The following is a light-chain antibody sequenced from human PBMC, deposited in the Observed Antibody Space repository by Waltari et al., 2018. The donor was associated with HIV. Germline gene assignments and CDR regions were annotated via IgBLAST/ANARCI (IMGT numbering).Light chain of an antibody. CDR1: SIGSTS. V-gene: IGLV3-21*02. CDR2: DDF. J-gene: IGLJ1*01. Sequence: SYVLTQPPSVSVAPGPTARIPCGGNSIGSTSVHWYQQKQGRAPVMVVYDDFDRPSGIPERFSGSNSGNTATLTISRVEAGDEADYFCQVWDSSSEYVFGSGTKVTVL. CDR3: QVWDSSSEYV.